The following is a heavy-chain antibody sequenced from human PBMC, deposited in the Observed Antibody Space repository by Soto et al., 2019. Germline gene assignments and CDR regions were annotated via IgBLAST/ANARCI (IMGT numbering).Heavy chain of an antibody. J-gene: IGHJ6*03. CDR1: GFTFSSYS. CDR3: ARGTSYCSGGSCTYYYYYYMDV. Sequence: EVQLVESGGGLVKPGGSLRLSCAASGFTFSSYSMNWVRQAPGKGLEWVSSISSCSSYIYYADSVKGRFTISRDNANNSLYLQMNSLRAEDTAVYYCARGTSYCSGGSCTYYYYYYMDVWGKVTTVTVSS. V-gene: IGHV3-21*01. D-gene: IGHD2-15*01. CDR2: ISSCSSYI.